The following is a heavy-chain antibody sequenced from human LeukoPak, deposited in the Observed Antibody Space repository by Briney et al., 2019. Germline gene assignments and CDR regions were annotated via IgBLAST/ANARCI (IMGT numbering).Heavy chain of an antibody. CDR2: TNPYNGAT. D-gene: IGHD7-27*01. Sequence: ASVKVSCKASGYTFTDYYMHWVRQAPGQGLEWMGWTNPYNGATKYALNFQGRVTMTRDTSISTAYMELSSLRSEDTAVYYCASDWGARGYWGQGTLVTVSS. CDR3: ASDWGARGY. CDR1: GYTFTDYY. J-gene: IGHJ4*02. V-gene: IGHV1-2*02.